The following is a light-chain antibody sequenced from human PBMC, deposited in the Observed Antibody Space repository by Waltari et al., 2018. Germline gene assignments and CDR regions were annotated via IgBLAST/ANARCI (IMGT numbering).Light chain of an antibody. J-gene: IGLJ1*01. CDR1: SSNIGSNS. CDR2: RNK. V-gene: IGLV1-44*01. CDR3: VSWDDSLNGFYV. Sequence: QSVLTQPPSASGTPGQRVTISCSGSSSNIGSNSVTWYQQLPGTAPKILIYRNKERPSGVPERCSGSKSGTSASLAISGLQSEDEADYYCVSWDDSLNGFYVFGTGTNVAVL.